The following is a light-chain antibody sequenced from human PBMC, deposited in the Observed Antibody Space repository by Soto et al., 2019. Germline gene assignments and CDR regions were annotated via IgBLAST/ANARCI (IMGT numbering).Light chain of an antibody. CDR1: SSDVGGYNF. CDR3: SSYAGSNNLV. V-gene: IGLV2-8*01. Sequence: QSALTQPPSASGSPGQSVTISCTGTSSDVGGYNFVSWYQQHPGKVPRLMIFEVSNRPSGVPDRFSGSKSGNTASLTVSGLQAEDEAYYYCSSYAGSNNLVFGGGTKLTVL. CDR2: EVS. J-gene: IGLJ2*01.